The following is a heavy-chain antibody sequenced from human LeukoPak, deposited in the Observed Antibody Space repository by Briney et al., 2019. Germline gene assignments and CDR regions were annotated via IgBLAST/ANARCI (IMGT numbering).Heavy chain of an antibody. CDR3: ARDQEAFDY. J-gene: IGHJ4*02. CDR2: IYPRDGST. CDR1: GYSFTSNY. Sequence: ASVKVSCKASGYSFTSNYIHWVRQAPGQGLEWMGMIYPRDGSTSYAQKFQGRVTVTRDTPTSTVHMELSGLRSEDTAVYYCARDQEAFDYWGQGTPVTVSS. V-gene: IGHV1-46*01.